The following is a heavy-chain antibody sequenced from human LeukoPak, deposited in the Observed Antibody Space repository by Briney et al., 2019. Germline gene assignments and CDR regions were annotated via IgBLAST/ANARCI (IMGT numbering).Heavy chain of an antibody. V-gene: IGHV3-43*02. CDR1: VFTFGDYY. CDR3: ARDNTGSYEY. J-gene: IGHJ4*02. D-gene: IGHD1-26*01. CDR2: IRADGATT. Sequence: GGSLRLSCAASVFTFGDYYMHCVRQAPGKGLEWVSLIRADGATTRYTDSVKGRFTISRDNSKDSLYLQMNSLRTEDTAFYYCARDNTGSYEYWGQGTLVTVSP.